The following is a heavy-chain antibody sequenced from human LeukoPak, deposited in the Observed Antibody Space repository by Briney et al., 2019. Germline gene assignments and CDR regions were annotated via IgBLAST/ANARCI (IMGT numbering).Heavy chain of an antibody. CDR1: GGSISSGGYY. J-gene: IGHJ4*02. CDR3: ARSNDFWSGSKDY. CDR2: TYHSGST. V-gene: IGHV4-30-2*01. D-gene: IGHD3-3*01. Sequence: PSETLSLTCTVSGGSISSGGYYWSWIRQPPGKGLEWIGYTYHSGSTYYNPSLKSRVTISVDKSKNQFSLKLNSVTAADTAVYYCARSNDFWSGSKDYWGQGTLVTVSS.